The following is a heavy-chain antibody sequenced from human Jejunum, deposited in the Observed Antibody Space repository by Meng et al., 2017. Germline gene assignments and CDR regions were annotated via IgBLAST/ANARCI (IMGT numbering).Heavy chain of an antibody. Sequence: QLQLQESDSGLVKPSQTLSLTCTVSGGSISSDDYYWSWLRQPPGKGLEWIGYIHYIGSAFYHPALKSRATVSVDTSKNQFSLELKSVTAADTALYYCARERWEDYESRGFDSWGQGTLVTVSS. CDR1: GGSISSDDYY. CDR3: ARERWEDYESRGFDS. CDR2: IHYIGSA. V-gene: IGHV4-30-4*01. D-gene: IGHD3-22*01. J-gene: IGHJ4*02.